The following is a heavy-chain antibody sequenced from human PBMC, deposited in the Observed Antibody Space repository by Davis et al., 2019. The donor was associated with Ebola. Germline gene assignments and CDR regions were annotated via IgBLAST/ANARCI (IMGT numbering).Heavy chain of an antibody. CDR2: ISSSSSYI. D-gene: IGHD6-19*01. V-gene: IGHV3-21*01. J-gene: IGHJ4*02. CDR1: GFTFSSYS. Sequence: GESLKISCAASGFTFSSYSMNWVRQAPGKVLEWVSSISSSSSYIYYADSVKGRFTISRDNAKNSLYLQMNSLRAEDTAVYYCAREAGPVWFDYWGQGTLVTVSS. CDR3: AREAGPVWFDY.